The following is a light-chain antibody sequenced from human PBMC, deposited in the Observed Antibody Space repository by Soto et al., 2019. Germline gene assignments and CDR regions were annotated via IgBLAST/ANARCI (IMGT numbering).Light chain of an antibody. Sequence: QSALTQPASVSGSPGQSITISCTGTSSDVGGYNYVSWYQQHPGKVPKLIIYDVSYRPSGVSNRFSGSRSVNTASLTISGLLAEDEGDYYCTSYTTSATVVFGGGTKLTVL. J-gene: IGLJ2*01. CDR1: SSDVGGYNY. CDR3: TSYTTSATVV. V-gene: IGLV2-14*01. CDR2: DVS.